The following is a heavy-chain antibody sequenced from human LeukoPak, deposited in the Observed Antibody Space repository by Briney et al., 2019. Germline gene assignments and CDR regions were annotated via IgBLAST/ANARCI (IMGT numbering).Heavy chain of an antibody. V-gene: IGHV1-18*01. D-gene: IGHD3-3*01. CDR1: GYTFTSYG. CDR3: ARDLKRFLEWLLPDYYYYYMDV. Sequence: ASVKVSCKASGYTFTSYGISWVRQAPGQGLEWMGWISAYTGNTNYAQKLQGRVTMTTDTSTRTAYMELRSLRSDDTAVYYCARDLKRFLEWLLPDYYYYYMDVWGKGTTVTVSS. CDR2: ISAYTGNT. J-gene: IGHJ6*03.